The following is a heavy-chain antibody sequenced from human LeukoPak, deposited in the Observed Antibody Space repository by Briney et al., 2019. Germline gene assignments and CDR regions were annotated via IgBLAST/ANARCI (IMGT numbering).Heavy chain of an antibody. CDR2: IYYSGST. Sequence: PSETLSLTCTVSGGSISSSSYYWGWIRQPPGKGLEWIGSIYYSGSTYYNPSLKSRVTISVDTSKNQFSLKLSSATAADTAVYYCARIERGYFDYWGQGTLVTVSS. V-gene: IGHV4-39*01. CDR1: GGSISSSSYY. J-gene: IGHJ4*02. CDR3: ARIERGYFDY. D-gene: IGHD3-10*01.